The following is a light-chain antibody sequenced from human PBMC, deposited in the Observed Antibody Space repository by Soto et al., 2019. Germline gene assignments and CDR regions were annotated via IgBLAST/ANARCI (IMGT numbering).Light chain of an antibody. CDR1: SSDVGRYNI. Sequence: QSALTQPASVSGSPGQSITISCTGSSSDVGRYNIVSWYQQHPGKAPKLILYEVTKRPSGVSNRFSGSKSGNTASLTISGLQTEDDSHYYCCSYANGNTLLFGGGTKLTVL. CDR3: CSYANGNTLL. V-gene: IGLV2-23*02. J-gene: IGLJ2*01. CDR2: EVT.